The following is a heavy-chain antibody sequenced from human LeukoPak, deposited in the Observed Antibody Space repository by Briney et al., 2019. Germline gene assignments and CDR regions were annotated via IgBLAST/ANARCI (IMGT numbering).Heavy chain of an antibody. Sequence: PSETLSLTCTVSGGSISTYYWSWIRQPAGKGLEWVGRISTSDSTNYNPSLKSRVTMSVDTSKNQFSLKLTSVTAADTAVYYCARDLEGIDSRSWYSYYYMDVWGKGTTVTVSS. CDR3: ARDLEGIDSRSWYSYYYMDV. J-gene: IGHJ6*03. D-gene: IGHD6-13*01. V-gene: IGHV4-4*07. CDR2: ISTSDST. CDR1: GGSISTYY.